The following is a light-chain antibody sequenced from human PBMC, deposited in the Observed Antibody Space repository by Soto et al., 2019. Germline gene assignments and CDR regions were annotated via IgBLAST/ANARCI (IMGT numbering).Light chain of an antibody. V-gene: IGKV1-27*01. Sequence: DIQMTQSPSSLSASVGDRVTITCRASQGISNYLAWYQLKPGKVPKLLLYAASTLQSGVPSRFSGSGSGTDFTLTISSLQPEDVATYYCQKYYSDPITFGQGTRLEIK. CDR2: AAS. J-gene: IGKJ5*01. CDR3: QKYYSDPIT. CDR1: QGISNY.